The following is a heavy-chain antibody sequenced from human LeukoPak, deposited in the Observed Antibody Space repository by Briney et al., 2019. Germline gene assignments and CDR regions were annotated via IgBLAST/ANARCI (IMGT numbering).Heavy chain of an antibody. J-gene: IGHJ4*02. CDR3: AKGGDTMVRGVIRPGCFDY. CDR2: IYYSGST. CDR1: GDSISSRSYY. V-gene: IGHV4-39*07. D-gene: IGHD3-10*01. Sequence: PSETLSLTCTVSGDSISSRSYYWGWLRQPPGKGLEWIGSIYYSGSTYYNPSLKSRVTISVNTSKNQFSLKLSSVTAADTAVYYCAKGGDTMVRGVIRPGCFDYWGQGTLVTVSS.